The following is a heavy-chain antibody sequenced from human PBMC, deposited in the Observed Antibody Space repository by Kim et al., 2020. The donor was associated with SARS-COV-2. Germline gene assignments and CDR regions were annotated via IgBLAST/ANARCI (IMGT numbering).Heavy chain of an antibody. J-gene: IGHJ2*01. V-gene: IGHV3-23*01. CDR1: GFTFSSYA. CDR2: VSGSGGST. CDR3: ARTQGGLYRYFDL. Sequence: GGSLRLSCAASGFTFSSYAMSWVRQAPGKGLEWVSAVSGSGGSTYYADSVKGRFTISRDNSINTLYLQMNSLGAEETAVYYCARTQGGLYRYFDLWGRGTLVTVSS. D-gene: IGHD1-7*01.